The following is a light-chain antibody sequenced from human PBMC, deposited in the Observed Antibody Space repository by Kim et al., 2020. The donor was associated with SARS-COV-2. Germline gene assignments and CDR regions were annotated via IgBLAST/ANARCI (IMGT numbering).Light chain of an antibody. J-gene: IGKJ4*01. CDR1: HRVSSNY. Sequence: SPGDSATLSCRASHRVSSNYLAWYQQKPGQAPRLLIYGASSRATGIPDRFSGSGSGTDFTLTISRLEPEDFAVFYCQQYGSSPLTFGGGTKVDIK. CDR2: GAS. V-gene: IGKV3-20*01. CDR3: QQYGSSPLT.